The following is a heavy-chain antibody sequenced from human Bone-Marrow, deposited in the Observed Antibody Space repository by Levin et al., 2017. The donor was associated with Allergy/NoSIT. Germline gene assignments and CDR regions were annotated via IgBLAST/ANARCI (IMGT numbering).Heavy chain of an antibody. Sequence: GESLKISCKASGYTFTEYYIHWVRQAPGQGLEWMGRINPKTGGAASAQKFQGRVSSTRDTSIGTAYMELSRVRSDDTAVYYCARDGGGYGDHNYDSWGQGTLITVSS. CDR1: GYTFTEYY. CDR2: INPKTGGA. CDR3: ARDGGGYGDHNYDS. J-gene: IGHJ4*02. D-gene: IGHD4-17*01. V-gene: IGHV1-2*06.